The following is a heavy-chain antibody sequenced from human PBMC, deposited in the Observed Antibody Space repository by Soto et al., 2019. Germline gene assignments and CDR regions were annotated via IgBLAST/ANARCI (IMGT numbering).Heavy chain of an antibody. D-gene: IGHD2-2*02. J-gene: IGHJ5*02. CDR1: GFTFSSYW. V-gene: IGHV3-7*05. CDR2: IKQDGGKT. CDR3: ATMPITYCSSPSCYTA. Sequence: GGSLRLSCAASGFTFSSYWMSWVRQAPGKGLEWVANIKQDGGKTYYVDSVKGRFTISRDNSKNSLYLQMNSLRAEDTAVYYCATMPITYCSSPSCYTAWGQGTLVTVSS.